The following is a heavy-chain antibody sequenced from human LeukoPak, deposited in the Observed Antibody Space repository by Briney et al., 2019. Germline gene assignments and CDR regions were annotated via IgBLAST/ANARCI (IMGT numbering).Heavy chain of an antibody. V-gene: IGHV3-23*01. CDR2: IRGSGDNT. CDR3: AKGGSYRVQPYFDY. D-gene: IGHD1-1*01. Sequence: GGSLRLSCAASGFTVSSNYMSWVRQAPGKGLEWVSDIRGSGDNTYYADSVKGRFTISRDNSKNTLYLQMSSPRAEDTAVYFCAKGGSYRVQPYFDYWGQGALVTVSS. J-gene: IGHJ4*02. CDR1: GFTVSSNY.